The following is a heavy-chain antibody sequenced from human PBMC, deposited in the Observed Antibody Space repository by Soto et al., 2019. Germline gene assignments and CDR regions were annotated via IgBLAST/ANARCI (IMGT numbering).Heavy chain of an antibody. Sequence: QVQLVQSGAEVKKPGASVKVSCKASGYTFTSYGISWVRQAPGQGLEWMGWLSAYNGNTNYAQKLQGRVTMTTDTPTSTAYREQRSLRSDDTAVYYCARDHKVTHPYYYYYYMDVWGKGTTVTVSS. CDR3: ARDHKVTHPYYYYYYMDV. J-gene: IGHJ6*03. V-gene: IGHV1-18*01. CDR1: GYTFTSYG. CDR2: LSAYNGNT.